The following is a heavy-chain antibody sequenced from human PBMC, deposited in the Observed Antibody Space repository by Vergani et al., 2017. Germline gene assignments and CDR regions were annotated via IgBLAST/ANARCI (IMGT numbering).Heavy chain of an antibody. CDR1: GFTFGDYA. CDR3: VRDLWSGYDPMPTGLVKFDY. CDR2: IRSKAYGGTT. Sequence: EVQLVESGGGLVQPGRSLRLSCTASGFTFGDYAMSWFRQAPGKGLEWVGFIRSKAYGGTTEYAASVKGRFTIARDDSKSIAYLQMNSLKTEDTAVYYCVRDLWSGYDPMPTGLVKFDYWGQGTLVTVSS. J-gene: IGHJ4*02. D-gene: IGHD3-3*01. V-gene: IGHV3-49*03.